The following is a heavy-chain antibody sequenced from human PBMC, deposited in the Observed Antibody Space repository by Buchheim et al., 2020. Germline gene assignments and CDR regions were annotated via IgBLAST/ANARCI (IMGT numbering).Heavy chain of an antibody. CDR3: ARELVKGSGTALAY. CDR2: ISYDGSNK. J-gene: IGHJ4*02. CDR1: GFTFSSYA. V-gene: IGHV3-30-3*01. D-gene: IGHD3-10*01. Sequence: QVQLVESGGGVVQPGRSLRLSCAASGFTFSSYAMHWVRQVPGKGLEWVAVISYDGSNKYYADSVKGRFTISRDNSKNTLYLQMNSLRAEDTAVYYCARELVKGSGTALAYWGQGTL.